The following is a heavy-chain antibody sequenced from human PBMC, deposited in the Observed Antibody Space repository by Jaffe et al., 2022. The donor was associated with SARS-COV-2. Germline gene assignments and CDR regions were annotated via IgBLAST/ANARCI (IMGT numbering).Heavy chain of an antibody. Sequence: EVQLVESGGGLIQPGGSLRLSCAASGFTVSSNYMSWVRQAPGKGLEWVSVIYSGGSTYYADSVKGRFTISRDNSKNTLYLQMNSLRAEDTAVYYCARDQAVAGYYYYGMDVWGQGTTVTVSS. D-gene: IGHD6-19*01. V-gene: IGHV3-53*01. CDR1: GFTVSSNY. J-gene: IGHJ6*02. CDR3: ARDQAVAGYYYYGMDV. CDR2: IYSGGST.